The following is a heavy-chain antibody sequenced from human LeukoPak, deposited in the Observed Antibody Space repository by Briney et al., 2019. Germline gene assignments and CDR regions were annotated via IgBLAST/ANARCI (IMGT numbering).Heavy chain of an antibody. CDR2: ISGSGGST. D-gene: IGHD3-22*01. V-gene: IGHV3-23*01. Sequence: GGTLRLSCAASGFTFSSYGMSWVRQAPGKGLEWVSAISGSGGSTYYADSVKGRFTISRDNSKNTLYLQMNSLRAEDTAVYYCARLAQHRYYYDTSAYRYYFDYWGQGTLVTVSS. CDR3: ARLAQHRYYYDTSAYRYYFDY. J-gene: IGHJ4*02. CDR1: GFTFSSYG.